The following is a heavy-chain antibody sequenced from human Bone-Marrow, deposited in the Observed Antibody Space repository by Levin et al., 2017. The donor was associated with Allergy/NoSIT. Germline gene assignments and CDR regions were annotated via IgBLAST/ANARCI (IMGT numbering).Heavy chain of an antibody. CDR3: AKAAVAGNLRAKLFDC. CDR1: GFTFSNYA. V-gene: IGHV3-23*01. Sequence: GESLKISCAASGFTFSNYAMTWVRQAPGKGLEWVSTISAGGSDTYYADSVKGPFTISRDNSKNTLYLQMNILRAEDTAVYYCAKAAVAGNLRAKLFDCWGQGTLVTVSS. D-gene: IGHD6-19*01. CDR2: ISAGGSDT. J-gene: IGHJ4*02.